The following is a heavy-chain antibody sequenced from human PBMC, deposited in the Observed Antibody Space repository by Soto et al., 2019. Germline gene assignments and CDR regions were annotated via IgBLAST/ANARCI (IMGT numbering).Heavy chain of an antibody. Sequence: SETLSLTCAVYGGSFSGYYWSWIRQPPGKGLEWIGEINHSGSTNYNPSLKSRVTISVDTSKNQFSLKLSSVTAADTAVYYCPSHFRYFAGLLARRGYFDYWGKGPLVTASS. D-gene: IGHD3-9*01. J-gene: IGHJ4*02. V-gene: IGHV4-34*01. CDR2: INHSGST. CDR1: GGSFSGYY. CDR3: PSHFRYFAGLLARRGYFDY.